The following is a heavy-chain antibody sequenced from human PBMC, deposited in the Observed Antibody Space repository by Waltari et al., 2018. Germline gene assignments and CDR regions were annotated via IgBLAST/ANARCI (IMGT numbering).Heavy chain of an antibody. Sequence: EVQLVQSGAEVKKPGESLKISCKGSGSSFTSYWIGWVRQMPGKGLEWMGIIYPGDSDTRYSPSFQGQVTISADKSISTAYLQWSSLKASDTAMYYCARGYYGSGSLYYYYGMDVWGQGTTVTVSS. D-gene: IGHD3-10*01. J-gene: IGHJ6*02. CDR1: GSSFTSYW. CDR2: IYPGDSDT. CDR3: ARGYYGSGSLYYYYGMDV. V-gene: IGHV5-51*01.